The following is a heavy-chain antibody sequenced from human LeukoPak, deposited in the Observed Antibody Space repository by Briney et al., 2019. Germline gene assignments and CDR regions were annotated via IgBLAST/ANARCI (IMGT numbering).Heavy chain of an antibody. J-gene: IGHJ4*02. Sequence: SETLSLTCTVSGDSISNYYWSWIRQPAGRGLEWIGRIYTSGSTNYNPSLKSRVTMSVDTSKNQFSLKLSSVTAADTAVYYCARVSLVRGAPDYYFDYWGQGTLVTVSS. D-gene: IGHD3-10*01. CDR3: ARVSLVRGAPDYYFDY. V-gene: IGHV4-4*07. CDR1: GDSISNYY. CDR2: IYTSGST.